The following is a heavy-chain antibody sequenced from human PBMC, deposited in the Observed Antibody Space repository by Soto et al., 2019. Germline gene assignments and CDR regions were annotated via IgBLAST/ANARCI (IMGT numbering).Heavy chain of an antibody. CDR1: GYTFTGYY. D-gene: IGHD5-18*01. CDR2: INPNSGGT. J-gene: IGHJ4*02. CDR3: ARGGYSYGYRSYFDY. V-gene: IGHV1-2*04. Sequence: ASVKVSCKASGYTFTGYYMHCVRQAPGQGLEWMGWINPNSGGTNYAQKFQGWVTMTRDTSISTAYMELSRLRSDDTAVYYCARGGYSYGYRSYFDYWGQGTLVTVSS.